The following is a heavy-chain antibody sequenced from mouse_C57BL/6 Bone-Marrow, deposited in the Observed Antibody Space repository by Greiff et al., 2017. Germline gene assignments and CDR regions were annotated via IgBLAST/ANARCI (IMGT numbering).Heavy chain of an antibody. V-gene: IGHV1-9*01. Sequence: VQLQQSGAELMKPGASVKLSCKAPGFTFTGYWIEWVKQRPGNGLEWIGEILPGSGSTNYNEKFKGKATFTADTYSSTSYMQRSSLTTEDSAIYYCASFYYDYEGGYWVQGTTLTVSS. CDR3: ASFYYDYEGGY. J-gene: IGHJ2*01. D-gene: IGHD2-4*01. CDR1: GFTFTGYW. CDR2: ILPGSGST.